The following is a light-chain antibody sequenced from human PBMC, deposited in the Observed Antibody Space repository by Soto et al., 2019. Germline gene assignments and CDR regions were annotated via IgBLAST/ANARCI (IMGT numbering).Light chain of an antibody. CDR3: QVYGRSPLNLT. CDR1: ESVNNNY. J-gene: IGKJ1*01. V-gene: IGKV3-20*01. CDR2: GAS. Sequence: EIVLTQSPGTLSLSPGERATLPCRLSESVNNNYLSWYQQKPGQAPRLLIYGASSRATGIPDRFSGSGSGTDFTLTISRLESEDFAVYYCQVYGRSPLNLTFGPGTKVEIK.